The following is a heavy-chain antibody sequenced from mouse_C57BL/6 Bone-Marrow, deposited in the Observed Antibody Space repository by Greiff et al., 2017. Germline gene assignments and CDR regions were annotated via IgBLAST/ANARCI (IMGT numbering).Heavy chain of an antibody. CDR3: ARCVLTGYYFDY. CDR1: GYTFTSYW. J-gene: IGHJ2*01. D-gene: IGHD4-1*01. CDR2: IDPSDSYT. V-gene: IGHV1-50*01. Sequence: QVQLQQPGAELVKPGASVKLSCKASGYTFTSYWMQWVQQRPGQGLEWIGEIDPSDSYTNYNQKFKGKATLTVDTSSSTAYMQLSSLTSEDSAVYYCARCVLTGYYFDYWGQGTTLTVSS.